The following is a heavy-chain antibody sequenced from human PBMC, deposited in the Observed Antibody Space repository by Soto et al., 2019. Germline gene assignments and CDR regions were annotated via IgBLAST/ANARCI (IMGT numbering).Heavy chain of an antibody. D-gene: IGHD6-19*01. Sequence: GGSLRLSCAASGFTFSSYAMSWVRQAPGKGLEWVSAISGSGGSTYYADSVKGRFTISRDNSKNTLYLQMNSLRAEDTAVYYCAKDLVRLKQQWLVYYYYYGMDVWGQGTTVTVSS. CDR3: AKDLVRLKQQWLVYYYYYGMDV. CDR1: GFTFSSYA. J-gene: IGHJ6*02. CDR2: ISGSGGST. V-gene: IGHV3-23*01.